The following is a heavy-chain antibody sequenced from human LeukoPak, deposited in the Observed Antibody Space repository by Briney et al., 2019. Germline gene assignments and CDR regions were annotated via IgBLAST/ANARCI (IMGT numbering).Heavy chain of an antibody. D-gene: IGHD3-10*01. Sequence: GASVKVSCKASGYTFTTYAMNWVRQAPGQGLEWMGWINPNSGGTNYAQKFQGRVTMTRDTSISTAYMELSRLRSDDTAVYYCARAGPMVQYNWFDPWGQGTLVTVSS. CDR1: GYTFTTYA. CDR3: ARAGPMVQYNWFDP. CDR2: INPNSGGT. J-gene: IGHJ5*02. V-gene: IGHV1-2*02.